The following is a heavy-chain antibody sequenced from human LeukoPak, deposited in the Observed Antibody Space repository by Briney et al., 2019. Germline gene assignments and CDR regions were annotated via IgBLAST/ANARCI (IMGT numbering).Heavy chain of an antibody. CDR2: IYYSGST. CDR3: ARRDYYDSSGYYYEYYFDY. J-gene: IGHJ4*02. V-gene: IGHV4-39*01. Sequence: SETLSLTCTVSGGSISSSSYYWGWIRQPPGKGLEWIGSIYYSGSTYYNPSLKSRVAISVDTSKNQFSLKLSSVTAADTAVYYCARRDYYDSSGYYYEYYFDYWGQGTLVTVSS. CDR1: GGSISSSSYY. D-gene: IGHD3-22*01.